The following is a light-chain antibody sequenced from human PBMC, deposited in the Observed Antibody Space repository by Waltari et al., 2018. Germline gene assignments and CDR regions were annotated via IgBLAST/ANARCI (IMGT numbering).Light chain of an antibody. CDR3: QAWDSSTAV. V-gene: IGLV3-1*01. CDR1: KLGDKY. Sequence: SYELAQPPSVSVSPGQTASITCSGDKLGDKYVSWYQQKPGQSPVVVIYRDPERPPGIPERVSCSNSGNTATLTVSGTQTMDEADYYCQAWDSSTAVFGGGTKLTVL. J-gene: IGLJ2*01. CDR2: RDP.